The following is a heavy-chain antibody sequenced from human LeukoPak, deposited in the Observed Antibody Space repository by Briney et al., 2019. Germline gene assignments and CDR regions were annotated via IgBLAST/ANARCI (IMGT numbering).Heavy chain of an antibody. J-gene: IGHJ4*02. Sequence: PGGSLRLSCAASGFTFSDHYMSWIRQASGKGLEWASYISDAGSIIYYADSVKGRFTISRDNAKYSLYLQMNSLRAEDTAVYYCARLTTAVESWGQGILVTVSP. CDR2: ISDAGSII. D-gene: IGHD4-11*01. V-gene: IGHV3-11*01. CDR1: GFTFSDHY. CDR3: ARLTTAVES.